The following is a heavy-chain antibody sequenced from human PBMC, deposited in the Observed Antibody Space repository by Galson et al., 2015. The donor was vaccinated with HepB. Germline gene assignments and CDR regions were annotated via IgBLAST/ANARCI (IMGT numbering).Heavy chain of an antibody. CDR3: ARSHRLLIAVAAGFDH. Sequence: SVKVSCKASGYTFSSYAISWVRQAPGQGLEWMGWINTYNGNTNYAQSLQGRVTMTTDTSTSTAYMQLRSLRSDDSAIYYCARSHRLLIAVAAGFDHWGQGTLVTVSS. CDR2: INTYNGNT. V-gene: IGHV1-18*01. D-gene: IGHD6-19*01. J-gene: IGHJ4*02. CDR1: GYTFSSYA.